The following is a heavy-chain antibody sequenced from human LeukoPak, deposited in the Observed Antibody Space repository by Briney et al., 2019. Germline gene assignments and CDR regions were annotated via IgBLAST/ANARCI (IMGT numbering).Heavy chain of an antibody. CDR1: GFTFSSYA. CDR3: VREGFYDSGSFPTFYFDY. Sequence: GGPLRLSCAASGFTFSSYAMHWVRQAPGKGLEWVAVISYDVNIKYHADSVKGRFTISRDSSSKTVYLQMNSLGTEDTAVYYCVREGFYDSGSFPTFYFDYWGQGTLVTVSS. J-gene: IGHJ4*02. D-gene: IGHD3-10*01. CDR2: ISYDVNIK. V-gene: IGHV3-30-3*01.